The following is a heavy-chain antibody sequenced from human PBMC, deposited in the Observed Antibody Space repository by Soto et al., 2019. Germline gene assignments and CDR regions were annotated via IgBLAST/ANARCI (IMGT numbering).Heavy chain of an antibody. V-gene: IGHV4-34*01. CDR3: ARVRGREYSSSSGGMDV. Sequence: QVQLQQWGAGLLKPSETLSLTCAVYGGSFSGYYWSWIRQPPGKGLEWIGEINHSGSTNCNPSLKGRVTISQDTSKNQFSLNLSSVTAADTAVYYCARVRGREYSSSSGGMDVWGQGTTVTVSS. CDR2: INHSGST. J-gene: IGHJ6*02. D-gene: IGHD6-6*01. CDR1: GGSFSGYY.